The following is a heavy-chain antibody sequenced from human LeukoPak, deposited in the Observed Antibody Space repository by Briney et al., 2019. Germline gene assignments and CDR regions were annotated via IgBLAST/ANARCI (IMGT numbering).Heavy chain of an antibody. D-gene: IGHD5-24*01. V-gene: IGHV4-34*01. CDR2: INHSGST. CDR3: ARGRDPY. J-gene: IGHJ4*02. Sequence: SETLSLTCAVYGGSFSGYYWTRIRQPPGRGLEWIGEINHSGSTNYNPSLKSRVTISVGTSKSQFSLKLNSVTAADTAMYYCARGRDPYWGQGTLVTVSS. CDR1: GGSFSGYY.